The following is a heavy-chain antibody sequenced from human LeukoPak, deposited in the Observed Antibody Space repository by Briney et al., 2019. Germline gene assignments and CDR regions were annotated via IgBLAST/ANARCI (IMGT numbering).Heavy chain of an antibody. Sequence: GASVTVSCTASGGTFSSYAISWVRQAPGQGLEWMGGIIPIFGTANYAQKFQGRVTITADESTSTAYMELSGLRSEDTAVYYCARVWGSGYCSSTSCYPVFDYWGQGTLVTVSS. D-gene: IGHD2-2*01. CDR1: GGTFSSYA. CDR3: ARVWGSGYCSSTSCYPVFDY. CDR2: IIPIFGTA. V-gene: IGHV1-69*13. J-gene: IGHJ4*02.